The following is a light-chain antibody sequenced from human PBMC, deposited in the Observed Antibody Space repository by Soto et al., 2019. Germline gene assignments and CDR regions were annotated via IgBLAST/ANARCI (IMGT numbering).Light chain of an antibody. CDR1: QSVNSW. CDR3: QQYNSYPWT. V-gene: IGKV1-5*01. J-gene: IGKJ1*01. CDR2: DVS. Sequence: DIHMTQSPSTLSALVGDRVTITCRASQSVNSWLAWYQQRPGKAPKLLIYDVSSLESGVPSRFSGSGSGTEFTLAISSLQPDDFATYYCQQYNSYPWTFGQGTKVDIK.